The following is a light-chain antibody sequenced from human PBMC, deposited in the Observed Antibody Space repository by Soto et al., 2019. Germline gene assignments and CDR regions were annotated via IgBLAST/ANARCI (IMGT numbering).Light chain of an antibody. CDR3: AAWDDSLSGGV. CDR2: SNN. Sequence: SVLTQPPSASGTPGQRFTISCSGSSSNIGSNYVYWYQQLPGTAPKLLIYSNNQRPSGVPDRFSGSKSGTSASLAISGLRSEDEADYYCAAWDDSLSGGVFGGGTPLTVL. CDR1: SSNIGSNY. V-gene: IGLV1-47*02. J-gene: IGLJ3*02.